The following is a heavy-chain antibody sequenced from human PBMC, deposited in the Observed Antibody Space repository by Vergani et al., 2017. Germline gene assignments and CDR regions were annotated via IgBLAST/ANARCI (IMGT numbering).Heavy chain of an antibody. J-gene: IGHJ6*03. V-gene: IGHV4-34*01. D-gene: IGHD3-3*01. CDR2: INHSGST. Sequence: QVQLQESGPGLVKPSETLSLTCAVYGGSFSGYYWSWIRQPPGKGLEWIGEINHSGSTNYNPSLKSRVTISVDTSKNQFSLKLSSVTAADTAVYYCARGPYTIFGVVIIGYYYYMDVWGKGTTVTVSS. CDR1: GGSFSGYY. CDR3: ARGPYTIFGVVIIGYYYYMDV.